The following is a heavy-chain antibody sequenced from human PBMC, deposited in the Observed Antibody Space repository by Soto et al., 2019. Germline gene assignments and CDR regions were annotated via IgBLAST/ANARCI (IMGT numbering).Heavy chain of an antibody. CDR3: ARGKYYDFWSGYYKGMTWFDP. V-gene: IGHV1-69*13. CDR2: IIPIFGTA. J-gene: IGHJ5*02. CDR1: GGTFSSYA. Sequence: SVKVCFKASGGTFSSYAISLVRRAPGQGLEWTGGIIPIFGTANYAQKFQGRVTITADESTSTAYMELSSLRSEDTAVYYCARGKYYDFWSGYYKGMTWFDPWGQGTMVTVSS. D-gene: IGHD3-3*01.